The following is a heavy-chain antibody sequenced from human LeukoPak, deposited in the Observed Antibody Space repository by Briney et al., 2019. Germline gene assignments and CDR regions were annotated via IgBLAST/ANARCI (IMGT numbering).Heavy chain of an antibody. Sequence: ASVKVSCRASGYTFTGYYMHWVRQAPGQGLEWMGWINPNSGGTNYAQKFQGRVTMTRDTSISTAYMELSRLRSDDTAVYYCARAPSHPLLWRPNYCYYMDVWGKGTTVTVSS. D-gene: IGHD3-10*01. J-gene: IGHJ6*03. CDR1: GYTFTGYY. V-gene: IGHV1-2*02. CDR2: INPNSGGT. CDR3: ARAPSHPLLWRPNYCYYMDV.